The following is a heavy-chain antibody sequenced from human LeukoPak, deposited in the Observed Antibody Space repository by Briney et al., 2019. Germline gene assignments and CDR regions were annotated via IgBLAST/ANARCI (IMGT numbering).Heavy chain of an antibody. CDR2: INGGNGDA. D-gene: IGHD3-22*01. CDR3: ARVPLHDSSGHYYPH. J-gene: IGHJ1*01. Sequence: ASVKVSCKTSGYTFTDYGMHWVRQAPGQRLEWMGWINGGNGDAKYSQNFQGRVTIIRDTSASTAYMELSSLRSEDTAVCYCARVPLHDSSGHYYPHWGQGTLVIVSS. CDR1: GYTFTDYG. V-gene: IGHV1-3*01.